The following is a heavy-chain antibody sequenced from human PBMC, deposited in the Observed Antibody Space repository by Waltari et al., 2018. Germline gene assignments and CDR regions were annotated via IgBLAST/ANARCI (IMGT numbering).Heavy chain of an antibody. J-gene: IGHJ5*02. CDR1: GYTFTSSG. CDR2: ISGNNGHT. D-gene: IGHD3-3*01. CDR3: ARERHRLMEEGYLMALDP. V-gene: IGHV1-18*01. Sequence: QVQLVQSGAEVKKPGASVKVSCKASGYTFTSSGISWVRQAPGQGLAWMGWISGNNGHTNHAQKFQGRLIMTEDTSATTVYMELTYLTSDDTAVYYCARERHRLMEEGYLMALDPWGQGTLVTVSS.